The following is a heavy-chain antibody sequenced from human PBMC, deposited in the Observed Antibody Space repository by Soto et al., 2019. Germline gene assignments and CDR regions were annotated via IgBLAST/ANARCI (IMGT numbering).Heavy chain of an antibody. CDR3: AGDFRSDWFDP. CDR2: IRQDGSEK. J-gene: IGHJ5*02. V-gene: IGHV3-7*04. CDR1: W. Sequence: WMSXXXXAPGKGLEWVANIRQDGSEKYYVDSVKGRFTISRDNAKNSVYLQMNSLRAEDTAVYYCAGDFRSDWFDPWGQGTLVTVSS.